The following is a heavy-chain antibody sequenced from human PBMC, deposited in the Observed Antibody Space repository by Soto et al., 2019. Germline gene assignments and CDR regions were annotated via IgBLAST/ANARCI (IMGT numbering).Heavy chain of an antibody. CDR2: INHSGST. V-gene: IGHV4-34*01. CDR3: ARDQNGSGNYYKRYFDY. CDR1: GGSFSGYY. D-gene: IGHD3-10*01. J-gene: IGHJ4*02. Sequence: SETLSLTCAVYGGSFSGYYWTWIRQPPGKGLEWIGEINHSGSTNCNPSLKSRVTISVDTSKNQFSLKLSSVTAADTAVYYCARDQNGSGNYYKRYFDYWGQGTLVTVS.